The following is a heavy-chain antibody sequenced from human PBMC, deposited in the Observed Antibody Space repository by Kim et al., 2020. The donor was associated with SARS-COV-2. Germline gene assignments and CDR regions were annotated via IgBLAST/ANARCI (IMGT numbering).Heavy chain of an antibody. V-gene: IGHV3-30*01. CDR3: ARGNYYGSVSLSDYYNGMDV. J-gene: IGHJ6*02. D-gene: IGHD3-10*01. Sequence: GRFTISRDNSKNTLYLQMNSLRVEDTAVYYCARGNYYGSVSLSDYYNGMDVWGQGTTVSVSS.